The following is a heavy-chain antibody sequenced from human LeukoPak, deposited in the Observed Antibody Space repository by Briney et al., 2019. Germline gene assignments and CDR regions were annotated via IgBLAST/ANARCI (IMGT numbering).Heavy chain of an antibody. Sequence: GGSLRLSCAASGFTFTGCGMHWVRQAPGKGLEWVAFIRYDGSNKYYADSVKGRFTISRDNSKNTLYLQMNSLRAEDTAVYYCAKVYYGDYSCLGYWGQGTLVTVSS. CDR3: AKVYYGDYSCLGY. J-gene: IGHJ4*02. CDR1: GFTFTGCG. V-gene: IGHV3-30*02. CDR2: IRYDGSNK. D-gene: IGHD4-17*01.